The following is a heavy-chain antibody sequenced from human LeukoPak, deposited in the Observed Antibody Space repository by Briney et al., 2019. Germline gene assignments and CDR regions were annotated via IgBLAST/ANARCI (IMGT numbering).Heavy chain of an antibody. CDR2: INPITGGT. Sequence: ASVKVSCNTSGYTFTDYYLHWVRRAPGKGLEWVGWINPITGGTNCAQKFQGRVTMTRDTSISTAYMELSRLRLDDTALYYCARGRAAGTPDYLDVWGKGTTVIISS. D-gene: IGHD6-13*01. J-gene: IGHJ6*03. CDR1: GYTFTDYY. CDR3: ARGRAAGTPDYLDV. V-gene: IGHV1-2*02.